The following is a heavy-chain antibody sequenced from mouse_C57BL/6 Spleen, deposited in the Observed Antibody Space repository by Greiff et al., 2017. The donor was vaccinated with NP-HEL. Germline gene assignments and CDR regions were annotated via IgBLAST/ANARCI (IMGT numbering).Heavy chain of an antibody. CDR3: ARSITTVVATGARDY. CDR1: GYTFTDYN. V-gene: IGHV1-18*01. CDR2: INPNNGGT. Sequence: EVQLQQSGPELVKPGASVKIPCKASGYTFTDYNMDWVKQSHGKSLEWIGDINPNNGGTIYNQKFKGKATLTVEKSSSTAYMELRSLTSEDTAVYYCARSITTVVATGARDYWGQGTSVTVSS. D-gene: IGHD1-1*01. J-gene: IGHJ4*01.